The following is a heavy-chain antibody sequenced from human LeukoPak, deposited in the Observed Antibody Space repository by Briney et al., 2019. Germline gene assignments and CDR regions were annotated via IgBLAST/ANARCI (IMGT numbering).Heavy chain of an antibody. CDR3: AKEGMATADFDY. J-gene: IGHJ4*02. D-gene: IGHD5-18*01. CDR1: YG. Sequence: YGMHWVRQAPGKGLEWVAVISYDGSNKYYADSVKGRFTISRDNSKNTLYLQMNSLRAEDTAVYYCAKEGMATADFDYWGQGTLVTVSS. CDR2: ISYDGSNK. V-gene: IGHV3-30*18.